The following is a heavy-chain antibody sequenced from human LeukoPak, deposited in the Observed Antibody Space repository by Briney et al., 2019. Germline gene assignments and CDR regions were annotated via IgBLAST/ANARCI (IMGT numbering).Heavy chain of an antibody. CDR3: ARSPGQSLRSAWFDP. CDR1: GGSISSGSYY. Sequence: SETLSLTCTVSGGSISSGSYYWSWIRQPAGKGLEWIGRIYTSGSTNYDPSLKSRVTISVDTSKNQFSLKLSSVTAADTAVYYCARSPGQSLRSAWFDPWGQGTLVTVSS. CDR2: IYTSGST. J-gene: IGHJ5*02. V-gene: IGHV4-61*02. D-gene: IGHD4-17*01.